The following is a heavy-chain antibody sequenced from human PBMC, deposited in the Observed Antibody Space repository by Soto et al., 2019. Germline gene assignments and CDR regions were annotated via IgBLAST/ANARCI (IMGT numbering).Heavy chain of an antibody. CDR3: ARERLTNVHNMDV. Sequence: QVQLVQSGAEEKKPGASVKVSCKASGYSFTSYAMHWVRQAPGQRLEWMGWINADSDNTKYSQKFQGRLTITGETSASTAYIEVSILGADGTAVYYCARERLTNVHNMDVWGQGTTVTVSS. CDR1: GYSFTSYA. D-gene: IGHD3-3*01. J-gene: IGHJ6*02. CDR2: INADSDNT. V-gene: IGHV1-3*05.